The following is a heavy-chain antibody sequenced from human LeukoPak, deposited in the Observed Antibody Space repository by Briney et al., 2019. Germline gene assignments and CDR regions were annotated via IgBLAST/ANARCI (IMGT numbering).Heavy chain of an antibody. V-gene: IGHV3-23*01. Sequence: GGTLRLSCADSGFTFSTYGMSWVRQAPGKGLEWVSGISGIGNYTYYADSVKGRFTISRDNSKNTLYLRLNSLRAEDTAVYYCVKSEAAIIDYWGQGTLVTVSS. D-gene: IGHD2-2*01. CDR1: GFTFSTYG. J-gene: IGHJ4*02. CDR3: VKSEAAIIDY. CDR2: ISGIGNYT.